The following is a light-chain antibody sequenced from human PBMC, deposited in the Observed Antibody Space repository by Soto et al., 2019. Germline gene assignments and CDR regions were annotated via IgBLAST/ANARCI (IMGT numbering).Light chain of an antibody. CDR2: DVT. CDR3: CSYAGGSSLI. Sequence: QSALTQPRSVSGSPGQSITISCTGTSSDVGGYNYVTWYQQHPVKAPKLMIYDVTKRPSGVPDRFSGSKSGNTASLTISGLQAEYEADYYCCSYAGGSSLIFGGGNKLTVL. J-gene: IGLJ2*01. CDR1: SSDVGGYNY. V-gene: IGLV2-11*01.